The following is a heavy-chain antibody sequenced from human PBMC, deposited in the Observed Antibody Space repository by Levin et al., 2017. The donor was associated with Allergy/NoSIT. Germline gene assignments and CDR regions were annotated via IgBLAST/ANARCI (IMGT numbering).Heavy chain of an antibody. J-gene: IGHJ5*02. Sequence: GESLKISCAASGFTFSNAWMSWVRQAPGKGLEWVGRIKSKTDGGTTDYAAPVKGRFTISRDDSKNTLYLQMNSLKTEDTAVYYCTTDLAPSGGVGATTRWFDPWGQGTLVTVSS. CDR1: GFTFSNAW. D-gene: IGHD1-26*01. CDR2: IKSKTDGGTT. CDR3: TTDLAPSGGVGATTRWFDP. V-gene: IGHV3-15*01.